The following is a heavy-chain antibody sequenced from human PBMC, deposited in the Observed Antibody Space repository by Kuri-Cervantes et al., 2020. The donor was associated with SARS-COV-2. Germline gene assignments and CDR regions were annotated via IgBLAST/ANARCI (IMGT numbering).Heavy chain of an antibody. J-gene: IGHJ6*02. D-gene: IGHD2/OR15-2a*01. V-gene: IGHV3-30*10. CDR1: GFPLTSFP. CDR2: ISSDGSNL. Sequence: GGSLRLSCRALGFPLTSFPVYWVRQAPGKGLQWLAIISSDGSNLHYIDSVKGRFSLSRDNSMNTVFLQMDSLRMEDTGVYFCARVDRPVIGGRDYGLDVWGQGTAVTVSS. CDR3: ARVDRPVIGGRDYGLDV.